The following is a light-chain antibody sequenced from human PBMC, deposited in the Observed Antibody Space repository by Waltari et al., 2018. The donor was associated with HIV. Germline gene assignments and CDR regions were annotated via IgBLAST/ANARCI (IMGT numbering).Light chain of an antibody. CDR1: SSNIGSES. J-gene: IGLJ3*02. CDR3: TTWDSSVTAWV. V-gene: IGLV1-47*02. CDR2: SND. Sequence: QSVLTQPPSASGTPGQRVTISCSGSSSNIGSESVYWYQQLPGTAPKLLIYSNDQRPSGVPDRFSGSKSGTSASLAISVLRSEDEADYYCTTWDSSVTAWVFGGGTKLTVL.